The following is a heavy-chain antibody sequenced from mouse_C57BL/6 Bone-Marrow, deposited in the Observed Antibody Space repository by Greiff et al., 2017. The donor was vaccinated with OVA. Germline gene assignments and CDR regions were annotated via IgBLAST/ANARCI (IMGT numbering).Heavy chain of an antibody. V-gene: IGHV1-39*01. D-gene: IGHD1-1*01. CDR3: ARVTTGVEEGRDAMDY. CDR2: INPNYGTT. J-gene: IGHJ4*01. CDR1: GYSFTDYN. Sequence: VQLKESGPELVKPGASVKISCKASGYSFTDYNMNWVKQSNGKSLEWIGVINPNYGTTSYNQKFKGKATLTVDQSSSTAYMQLNSLTSEDSAVYYCARVTTGVEEGRDAMDYWGQGTSVTVSS.